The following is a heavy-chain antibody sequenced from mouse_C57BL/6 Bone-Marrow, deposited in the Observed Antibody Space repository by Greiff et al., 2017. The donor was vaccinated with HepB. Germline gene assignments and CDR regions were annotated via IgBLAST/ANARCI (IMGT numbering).Heavy chain of an antibody. CDR3: ARRDPPYYAMDY. J-gene: IGHJ4*01. CDR2: IYPRSGNT. Sequence: VQLQQSGAELARPGASVKLSCKASGYTFTSYGISWVKQRTGQGLELIGEIYPRSGNTYYNEKFKGKATLTADKSSSTAYMELRSLTSEDSAVYFCARRDPPYYAMDYWGQGTSVTVSS. V-gene: IGHV1-81*01. CDR1: GYTFTSYG.